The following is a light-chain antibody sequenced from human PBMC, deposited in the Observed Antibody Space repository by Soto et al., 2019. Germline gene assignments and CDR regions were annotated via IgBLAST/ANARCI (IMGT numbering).Light chain of an antibody. CDR3: QQRSNWPRT. CDR2: GAS. V-gene: IGKV3-11*01. Sequence: PGERATLSCSASQSVSSSNFAWYQQKPAQAPRLLIYGASRRAPGIPERFSGSGSGTDFTLTISSLEPEDFAVYYCQQRSNWPRTFGQGTKVDIK. J-gene: IGKJ1*01. CDR1: QSVSSSN.